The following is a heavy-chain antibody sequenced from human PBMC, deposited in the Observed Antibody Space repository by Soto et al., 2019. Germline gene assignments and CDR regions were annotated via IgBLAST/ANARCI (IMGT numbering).Heavy chain of an antibody. CDR1: GYIGTSYG. Sequence: ASVKVSCKTSGYIGTSYGVSWVRQAPGQGLEWMGWMNPNSGNTGYAQKFQGRVTMTRNTSISTAYMELSSLRSEDTAVYYCATSSYYYGSGSRLSWFDPWGQGTLVTVSS. J-gene: IGHJ5*02. V-gene: IGHV1-8*02. D-gene: IGHD3-10*01. CDR3: ATSSYYYGSGSRLSWFDP. CDR2: MNPNSGNT.